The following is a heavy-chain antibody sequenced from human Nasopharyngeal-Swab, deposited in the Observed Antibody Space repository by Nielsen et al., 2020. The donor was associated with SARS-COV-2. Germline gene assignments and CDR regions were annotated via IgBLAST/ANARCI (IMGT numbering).Heavy chain of an antibody. J-gene: IGHJ4*02. V-gene: IGHV5-51*01. Sequence: GESLKISCQGSGYSFTSYWIGWVRQMPGKGLEWMGIIYPGESEPRYSPSFQGQVTISSDKSISTAYLQWSSLKASDTAMYYCARLPFGIAVGGDYWGQGTLVTVSS. CDR1: GYSFTSYW. CDR2: IYPGESEP. D-gene: IGHD6-19*01. CDR3: ARLPFGIAVGGDY.